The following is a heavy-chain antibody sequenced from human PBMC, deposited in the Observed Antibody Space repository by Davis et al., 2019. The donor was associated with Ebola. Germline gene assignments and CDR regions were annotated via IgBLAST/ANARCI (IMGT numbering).Heavy chain of an antibody. CDR3: AMLTTVTQFDY. J-gene: IGHJ4*02. V-gene: IGHV5-51*01. D-gene: IGHD4-11*01. Sequence: PGGSLRLSCKGSGYSFTSYWIGWVRQMPGKGLEWMGIIYPGDSDTRYSPSFQGQVTISADKSISTAYLQWGSLKASDTAMYYCAMLTTVTQFDYWGQGTLVTVSS. CDR1: GYSFTSYW. CDR2: IYPGDSDT.